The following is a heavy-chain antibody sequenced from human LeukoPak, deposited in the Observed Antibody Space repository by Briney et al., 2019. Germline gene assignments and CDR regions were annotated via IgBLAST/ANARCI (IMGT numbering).Heavy chain of an antibody. J-gene: IGHJ4*02. V-gene: IGHV1-46*01. CDR1: GYTFTSYY. Sequence: GASVKVSCKASGYTFTSYYMHWVRQAPGQGLEWMGIINLSGGSTSYAQKFQGRVTMTRDTSTSTVYMELSSLRSEDTAVYYCARDGLEQQYLYWGQGTLVTVSS. D-gene: IGHD6-13*01. CDR2: INLSGGST. CDR3: ARDGLEQQYLY.